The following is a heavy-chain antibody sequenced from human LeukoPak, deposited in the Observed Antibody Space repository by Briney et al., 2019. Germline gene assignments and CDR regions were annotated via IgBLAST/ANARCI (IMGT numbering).Heavy chain of an antibody. Sequence: MASETLSLTCTVSGGSVSSGSYYWSWIRQPPGKGLEWIGYIYYSGSTNYNPSLKSRVTISVDTSKNQFSLKLSSVTAADTAVYYCARDRRCSGGSCYSSWFDPWGQGTLVTVSS. J-gene: IGHJ5*02. CDR1: GGSVSSGSYY. CDR2: IYYSGST. CDR3: ARDRRCSGGSCYSSWFDP. V-gene: IGHV4-61*01. D-gene: IGHD2-15*01.